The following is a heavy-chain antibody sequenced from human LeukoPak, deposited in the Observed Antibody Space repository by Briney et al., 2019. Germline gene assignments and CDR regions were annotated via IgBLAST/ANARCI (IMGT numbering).Heavy chain of an antibody. CDR2: IRYDGSNK. Sequence: GGSLRLSRAASGFTFSSYGMHWVRQAPGKGLEWVAFIRYDGSNKYYADSVKGRFTISRDNSKNTLYLQMNSLRAEDTAVYYCAKDPHYDSSGFDWGQGTLVTVSS. CDR3: AKDPHYDSSGFD. V-gene: IGHV3-30*02. D-gene: IGHD3-22*01. CDR1: GFTFSSYG. J-gene: IGHJ4*02.